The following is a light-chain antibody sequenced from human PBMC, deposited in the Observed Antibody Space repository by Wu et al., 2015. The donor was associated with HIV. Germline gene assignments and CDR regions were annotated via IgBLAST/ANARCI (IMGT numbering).Light chain of an antibody. CDR3: QQYGSSPLLT. CDR2: GAS. CDR1: QSVSSSY. J-gene: IGKJ4*01. V-gene: IGKV3-20*01. Sequence: EIVLTQSPGTLSLSPGERATLSCRGSQSVSSSYLAWYQQKPGQAPRLLIYGASSRATGIPDRFSGSGSGTDFTLTISRLEPEDFAVYYCQQYGSSPLLTFGGGTKVEIK.